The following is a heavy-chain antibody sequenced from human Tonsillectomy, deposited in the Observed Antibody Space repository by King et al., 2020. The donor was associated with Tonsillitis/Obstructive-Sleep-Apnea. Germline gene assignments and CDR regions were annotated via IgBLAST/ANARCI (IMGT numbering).Heavy chain of an antibody. J-gene: IGHJ6*03. CDR3: ARRQFYYYMDI. Sequence: VQLQQWGAGLLKPSETLSLTCAVYGGSFSVYYWSWIRQPPGKGLEWIGEINHSGSTNYNPSLKSRVTISVDTSKSQFSLKLTSVTAEDTAVYYRARRQFYYYMDIWGTGTTVTVSS. V-gene: IGHV4-34*01. CDR2: INHSGST. CDR1: GGSFSVYY.